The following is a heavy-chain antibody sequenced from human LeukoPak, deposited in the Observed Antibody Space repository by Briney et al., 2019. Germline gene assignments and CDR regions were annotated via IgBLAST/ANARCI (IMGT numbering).Heavy chain of an antibody. J-gene: IGHJ4*02. CDR3: ARRATTVAYFDY. D-gene: IGHD4-17*01. Sequence: SVKVSCKASGFTFTSYAISWVRQAPGQGLEWMGRIIPILGIANYAQKFQGRVTITADKSTSTAYMELSSLRSEDTAVYYCARRATTVAYFDYWGQGTLVTVSS. CDR1: GFTFTSYA. CDR2: IIPILGIA. V-gene: IGHV1-69*04.